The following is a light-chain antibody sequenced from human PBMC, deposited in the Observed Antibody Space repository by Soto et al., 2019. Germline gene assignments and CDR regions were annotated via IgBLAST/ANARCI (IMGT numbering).Light chain of an antibody. J-gene: IGKJ3*01. CDR3: QQRSNWPPA. CDR1: QSVSGSY. Sequence: EIVLTQSPGTLSLSPGERATFSCRASQSVSGSYLAWYQQKPGQAPRLLIYGASSRATGIPDRFSGTGSGTDFTLTISRLEPEDFAVYYCQQRSNWPPAFGPGTKVDIK. V-gene: IGKV3D-20*02. CDR2: GAS.